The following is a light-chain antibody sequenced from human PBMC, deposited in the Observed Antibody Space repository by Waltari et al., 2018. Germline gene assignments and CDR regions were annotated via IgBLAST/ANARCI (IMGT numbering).Light chain of an antibody. Sequence: TQDPAVSVAVGQTVRITCQGDSLRSYHASWYQQRPGQAPKLLIYDQNNRPSGVPGRFSGSSSYNTASLPITGAQAEDEAYYYCHSRDASGVGGAFGGGTKLTVL. CDR2: DQN. V-gene: IGLV3-19*01. CDR3: HSRDASGVGGA. J-gene: IGLJ2*01. CDR1: SLRSYH.